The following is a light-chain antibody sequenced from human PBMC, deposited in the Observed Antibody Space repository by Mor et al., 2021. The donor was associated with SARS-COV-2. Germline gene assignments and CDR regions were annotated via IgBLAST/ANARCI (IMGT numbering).Light chain of an antibody. J-gene: IGKJ2*03. CDR2: GVF. CDR1: SY. Sequence: SYLAWYQQKPGQAPRLVVYGVFTRATGFPDRFSGSGSGTDFTLTISRLEPEDFAVYYCQHRDSFGQGTKLEIK. V-gene: IGKV3-20*01. CDR3: QHRDS.